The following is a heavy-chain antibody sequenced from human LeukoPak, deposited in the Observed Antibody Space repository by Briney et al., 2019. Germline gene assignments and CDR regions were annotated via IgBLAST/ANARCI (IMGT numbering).Heavy chain of an antibody. V-gene: IGHV4-34*01. CDR3: ARLANRNYYGSGSYYNY. CDR2: INHSGST. D-gene: IGHD3-10*01. J-gene: IGHJ4*02. Sequence: SETLSLTCAAYGGSFSGYYWSWIRQPPGKGLEWIGEINHSGSTNYNSSLKSRVTISVDTSKNQFSLKLSSVTAADTAVYYCARLANRNYYGSGSYYNYWGQGTLVTVSS. CDR1: GGSFSGYY.